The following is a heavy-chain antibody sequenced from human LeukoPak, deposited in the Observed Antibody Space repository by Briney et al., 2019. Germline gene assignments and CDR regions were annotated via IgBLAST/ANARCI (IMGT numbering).Heavy chain of an antibody. D-gene: IGHD5-18*01. CDR1: GFTFSSYT. Sequence: GGSLRLSCAASGFTFSSYTMNWVRQAPGKGLEWVSTISETGRSTYYADSVKGQFTISRDNSKNTLYLQMNSLRAEDAAVYYCAKDRGYSYGISEYWGQGTLVTVSS. V-gene: IGHV3-23*01. CDR3: AKDRGYSYGISEY. J-gene: IGHJ4*02. CDR2: ISETGRST.